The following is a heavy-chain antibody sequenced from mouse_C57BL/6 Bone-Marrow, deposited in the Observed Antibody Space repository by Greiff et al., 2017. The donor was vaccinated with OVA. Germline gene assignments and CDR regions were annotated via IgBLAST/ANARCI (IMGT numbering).Heavy chain of an antibody. CDR3: ARRDGSSSYAMDY. Sequence: VQLKQSGPGLAKPSQTLSLTCSVTGYSITSDYWNWIRKFPGNKLEYMGYISYSGSTYYNPSLKSRISITRDTSKNQYYLQLNSVTTEDTATYYCARRDGSSSYAMDYWGQGTSVTVSS. J-gene: IGHJ4*01. CDR1: GYSITSDY. D-gene: IGHD1-1*01. V-gene: IGHV3-8*01. CDR2: ISYSGST.